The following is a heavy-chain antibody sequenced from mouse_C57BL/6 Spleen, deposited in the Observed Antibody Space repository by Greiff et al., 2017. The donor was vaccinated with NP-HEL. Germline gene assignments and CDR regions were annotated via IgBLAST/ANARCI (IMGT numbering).Heavy chain of an antibody. J-gene: IGHJ3*01. CDR2: IYPGDGDT. D-gene: IGHD1-1*01. V-gene: IGHV1-82*01. CDR3: ARSGYYGSLFAY. CDR1: GYAFSSSW. Sequence: QVQLKQSGPELVKPGASVKISCKASGYAFSSSWMNWVKQRPGKGLEWIGRIYPGDGDTNYNGKFKGKATLTADKSSSTAYMQLSSLTSEDSAVYFCARSGYYGSLFAYWGQGTLVTVSA.